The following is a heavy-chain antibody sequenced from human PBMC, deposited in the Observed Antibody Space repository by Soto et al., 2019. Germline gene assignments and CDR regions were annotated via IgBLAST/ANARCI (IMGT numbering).Heavy chain of an antibody. CDR3: ARVITGTTFYYYYGMDV. J-gene: IGHJ6*02. Sequence: QVQLVQSGAEVKKPGASVKVSCKASGYTFTSYGISWVRQAPGQGLEWMGWISAYNGNTNYAQKLQGRVTMTTDTSTSTAYMELRSLRSDYTAVYYCARVITGTTFYYYYGMDVWGQGTTVTVSS. CDR2: ISAYNGNT. V-gene: IGHV1-18*01. CDR1: GYTFTSYG. D-gene: IGHD1-7*01.